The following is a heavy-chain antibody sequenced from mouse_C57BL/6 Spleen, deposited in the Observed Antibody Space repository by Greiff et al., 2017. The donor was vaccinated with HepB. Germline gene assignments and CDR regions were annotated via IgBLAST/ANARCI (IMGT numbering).Heavy chain of an antibody. CDR1: GYTFTDYN. J-gene: IGHJ3*01. CDR2: INPNNGGT. D-gene: IGHD3-1*01. V-gene: IGHV1-18*01. Sequence: EVQLQESGPELVKPGASVKIPCKASGYTFTDYNMDWVKQSHGKSLEWIGDINPNNGGTIYNQKFKGKATLTVDKSSSTAYMELRSLTSEDTAVYYCARKSLLSSFAYWGQGTLVTVSA. CDR3: ARKSLLSSFAY.